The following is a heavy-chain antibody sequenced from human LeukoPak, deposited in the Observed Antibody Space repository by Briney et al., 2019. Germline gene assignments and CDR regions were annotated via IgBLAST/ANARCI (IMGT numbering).Heavy chain of an antibody. V-gene: IGHV4-39*01. D-gene: IGHD2/OR15-2a*01. CDR3: GRHHNIVIVPTARGFDY. Sequence: SETLSLTCTVSGDSISSSSYYWGWVRQPPGKGLEWIGSGYYFGDTYYSPSLESRVTISINTSKNQFFLKLSSVTDANTAVYYCGRHHNIVIVPTARGFDYWGQGTLVTVSS. CDR1: GDSISSSSYY. J-gene: IGHJ4*02. CDR2: GYYFGDT.